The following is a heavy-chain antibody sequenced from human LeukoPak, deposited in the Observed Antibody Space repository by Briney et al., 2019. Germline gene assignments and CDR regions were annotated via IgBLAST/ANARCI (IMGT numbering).Heavy chain of an antibody. D-gene: IGHD3-22*01. CDR2: IRSKAYGGTT. J-gene: IGHJ4*02. CDR1: GFTFGDYA. CDR3: TGSDYYDSSGYDEFVDY. Sequence: GGSLRLSCTASGFTFGDYAMSWFRQAPGKGLEWVGFIRSKAYGGTTGYAASVKGRFTISRDDSKSIAYLQMNSLKTEDTAVYYCTGSDYYDSSGYDEFVDYWGQGTLVTVSS. V-gene: IGHV3-49*03.